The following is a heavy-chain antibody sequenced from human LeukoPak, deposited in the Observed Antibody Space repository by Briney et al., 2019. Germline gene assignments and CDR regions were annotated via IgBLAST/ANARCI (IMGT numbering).Heavy chain of an antibody. V-gene: IGHV6-1*01. D-gene: IGHD6-13*01. J-gene: IGHJ6*02. CDR3: ARTPKAAAAYYYYGMDV. CDR2: TYYRSKWYN. CDR1: GDSVSSNSAA. Sequence: SQTLSLTCAISGDSVSSNSAAWNWIRQSPSRGLEWLGMTYYRSKWYNDYAVSVKSRITINPDTSKNQFSLQLNSVTPEDTAVYYCARTPKAAAAYYYYGMDVWGQGTTVTVSS.